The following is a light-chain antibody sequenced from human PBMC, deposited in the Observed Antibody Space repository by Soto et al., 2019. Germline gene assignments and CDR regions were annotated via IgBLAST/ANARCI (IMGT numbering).Light chain of an antibody. J-gene: IGKJ3*01. CDR2: DAS. V-gene: IGKV1-33*01. CDR1: QDITGY. Sequence: DIQMTQSPSSLSASVGDRVTITCQASQDITGYLNWYQHKPGKAPKLLIYDASILEAGVPPRFSGRGSGTDFNLTISSLQPEDVATYYCQHCNYLPIFGPGTTVDFK. CDR3: QHCNYLPI.